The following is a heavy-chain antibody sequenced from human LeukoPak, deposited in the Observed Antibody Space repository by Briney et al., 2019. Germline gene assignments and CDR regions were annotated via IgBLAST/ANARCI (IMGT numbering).Heavy chain of an antibody. D-gene: IGHD3-22*01. J-gene: IGHJ4*02. CDR2: IYYGGST. CDR3: ARGNGFDSSGYYY. CDR1: GGSISSYY. Sequence: PSETLSVTCTVSGGSISSYYWSWIRQPPGKGLEWIGYIYYGGSTNYNPSLKSRVTISVDTSKNQFSLKLSSVTAADTAVYYCARGNGFDSSGYYYWGQGTLVTVSS. V-gene: IGHV4-59*01.